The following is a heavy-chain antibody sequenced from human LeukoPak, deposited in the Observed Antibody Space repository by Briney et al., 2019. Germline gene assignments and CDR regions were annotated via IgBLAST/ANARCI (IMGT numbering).Heavy chain of an antibody. J-gene: IGHJ4*02. CDR2: ISSRSSSI. Sequence: PGGSLRLSCAASGFTFSSYAMSWVRQAPGKGLEWVSSISSRSSSIYYADSVKGRFTISRDDAKNSLYLQMNSLRAEDTAMYYCAREPTVTTSGYWGQGTLVTVSS. CDR3: AREPTVTTSGY. CDR1: GFTFSSYA. V-gene: IGHV3-21*06. D-gene: IGHD4-17*01.